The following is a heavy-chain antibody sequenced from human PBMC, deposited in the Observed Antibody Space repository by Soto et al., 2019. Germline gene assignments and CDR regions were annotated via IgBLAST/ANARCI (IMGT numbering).Heavy chain of an antibody. CDR1: GYTFTTYD. Sequence: ASVKVSCKASGYTFTTYDISWVRQAPGQGLEWVGWISAYSGNTNYAKKVQGRVTMTTDTSTSTAYMELRSLRSDDTAVYYCARVAGAAAGTWFDPWGQGTLVTVSS. V-gene: IGHV1-18*01. J-gene: IGHJ5*02. CDR3: ARVAGAAAGTWFDP. D-gene: IGHD6-13*01. CDR2: ISAYSGNT.